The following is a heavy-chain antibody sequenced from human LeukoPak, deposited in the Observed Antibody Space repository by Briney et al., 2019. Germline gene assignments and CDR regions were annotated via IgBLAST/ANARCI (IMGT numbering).Heavy chain of an antibody. CDR1: GFTFSSYA. Sequence: GGSLRLSCAASGFTFSSYAMSWVRQAPGKGLEWVSGISGSGGSTYYADSVKGRFTISRDNSKNTLYLQMNSLRAEDTAVYYCAKGDLRGGHFELWGRGTLVTVSS. D-gene: IGHD2-21*02. CDR3: AKGDLRGGHFEL. J-gene: IGHJ2*01. V-gene: IGHV3-23*01. CDR2: ISGSGGST.